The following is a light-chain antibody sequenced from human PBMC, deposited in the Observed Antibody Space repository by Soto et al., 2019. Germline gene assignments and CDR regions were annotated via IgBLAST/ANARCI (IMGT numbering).Light chain of an antibody. J-gene: IGLJ2*01. Sequence: SYELTQPTSVSVAPGKTARITCGGNNIGSKSVHWYQQKPGQAPVLVIYYDSDRPSGIPERFSGSNSGNTATLTISRVEAGDEADYYCQVWDSSSDRHVVFGGGTKLTVL. V-gene: IGLV3-21*04. CDR3: QVWDSSSDRHVV. CDR1: NIGSKS. CDR2: YDS.